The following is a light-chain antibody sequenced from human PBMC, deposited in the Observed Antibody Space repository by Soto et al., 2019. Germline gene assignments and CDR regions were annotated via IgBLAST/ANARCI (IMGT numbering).Light chain of an antibody. Sequence: ENVLTQSPGTLTLSPGERATLSCRASQSVSSNFLAWYQQKPGQAPRRLIYGASNRATGIPDRFSGSGSGTDFTLTISRLEPEDFAVYYCQQYDSSPRTFGQGTKVEI. J-gene: IGKJ1*01. CDR2: GAS. CDR3: QQYDSSPRT. CDR1: QSVSSNF. V-gene: IGKV3-20*01.